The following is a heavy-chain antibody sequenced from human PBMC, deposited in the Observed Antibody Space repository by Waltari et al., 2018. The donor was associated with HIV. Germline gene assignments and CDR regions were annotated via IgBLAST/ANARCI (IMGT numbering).Heavy chain of an antibody. CDR1: GYAIRSGFY. CDR3: ARAQENSGGLAFQL. CDR2: MFHSGST. V-gene: IGHV4-38-2*02. Sequence: QVQLQESGPGLVRPSETLSLNCTVSGYAIRSGFYWAWLRRPRGKGLEWIGSMFHSGSTYYNPSLKSRVTMSIDVTKNRIFLNLKSVTATDTALYYCARAQENSGGLAFQLWGLGTLVTVSS. J-gene: IGHJ1*01. D-gene: IGHD2-15*01.